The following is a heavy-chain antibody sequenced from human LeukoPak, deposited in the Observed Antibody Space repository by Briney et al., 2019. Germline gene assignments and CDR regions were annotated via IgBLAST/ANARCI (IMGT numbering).Heavy chain of an antibody. V-gene: IGHV1-46*01. Sequence: ASVKVSCKAAGYTFTSYYMHWVRQAPGQGLEWMGIINPSGGSTSYAQKFQDRVTMTRDTSTSTVYTELSSLRSEDTAVYYCAREAPDVGLIFDYWGQGTLVTVSS. CDR3: AREAPDVGLIFDY. CDR1: GYTFTSYY. J-gene: IGHJ4*02. D-gene: IGHD1-26*01. CDR2: INPSGGST.